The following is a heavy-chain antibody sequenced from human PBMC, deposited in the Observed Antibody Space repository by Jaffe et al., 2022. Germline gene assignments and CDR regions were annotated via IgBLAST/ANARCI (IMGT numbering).Heavy chain of an antibody. V-gene: IGHV4-61*02. D-gene: IGHD3-10*01. J-gene: IGHJ5*02. CDR2: IYTSGST. CDR1: GGSISSGSYY. CDR3: ARGAPRSGVGNWFDP. Sequence: QVQLQESGPGLVKPSQTLSLTCTVSGGSISSGSYYWSWIRQPAGKGLEWIGRIYTSGSTNYNPSLKSRVTISVDTSKNQFSLKLSSVTAADTAVYYCARGAPRSGVGNWFDPWGQGTLVTVSS.